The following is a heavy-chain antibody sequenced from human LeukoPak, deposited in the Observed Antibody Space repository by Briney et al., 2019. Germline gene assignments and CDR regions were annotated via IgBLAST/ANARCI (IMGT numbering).Heavy chain of an antibody. CDR1: GYSFTSYW. CDR3: ARQPPKYCSGSSCYGD. Sequence: PGESLKISCKGSGYSFTSYWIGWVRQMPGKGLEWMGIIYPGDSDTRYSPSFQGQVTISADKSINTAYLQWSSLKASDTAMYYCARQPPKYCSGSSCYGDWGQGTLVTVSS. D-gene: IGHD2-15*01. CDR2: IYPGDSDT. J-gene: IGHJ4*02. V-gene: IGHV5-51*01.